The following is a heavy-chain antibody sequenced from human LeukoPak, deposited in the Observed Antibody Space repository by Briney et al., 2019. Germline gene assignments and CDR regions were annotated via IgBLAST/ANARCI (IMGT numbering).Heavy chain of an antibody. CDR1: GFTFSSYS. J-gene: IGHJ4*02. Sequence: GGSLRLSCAASGFTFSSYSMNWVRQAPGKGLEWVSYISSSSTIYYADSVKGRFTISRDNAKNSLYLQMNSLRAEDTAVYYCARAPAGGSYPSELYYWGQGTLATVSS. CDR2: ISSSSTI. CDR3: ARAPAGGSYPSELYY. D-gene: IGHD1-26*01. V-gene: IGHV3-48*01.